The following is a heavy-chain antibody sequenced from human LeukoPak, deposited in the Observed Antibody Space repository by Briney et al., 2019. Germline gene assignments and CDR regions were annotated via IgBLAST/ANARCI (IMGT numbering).Heavy chain of an antibody. Sequence: ASVKVSCKASGYTFTNYAMNWVRQAPGQGLEWMGWISAYNGNTNNAQKFQGRVTMTTDKSTSTAYMELRSLSSDDTAVYYCARLNSDNYYYMDVWGKGTTVTISS. D-gene: IGHD1-1*01. CDR2: ISAYNGNT. CDR3: ARLNSDNYYYMDV. J-gene: IGHJ6*03. V-gene: IGHV1-18*01. CDR1: GYTFTNYA.